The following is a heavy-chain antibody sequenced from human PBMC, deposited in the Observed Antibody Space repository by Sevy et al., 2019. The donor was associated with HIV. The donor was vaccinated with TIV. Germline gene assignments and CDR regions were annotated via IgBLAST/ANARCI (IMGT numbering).Heavy chain of an antibody. D-gene: IGHD2-21*02. CDR2: ITSFDGSNK. V-gene: IGHV3-30*18. J-gene: IGHJ5*02. Sequence: GGSLRLSCAASGFIFSSHGMQWVRHAPGKGLEWVAAITSFDGSNKYYADSVKGRFTISRDNSKNTVYLQMNNLRPEDTAVYYCAKWGGDYSGDSLHHWGQRILVTVSS. CDR3: AKWGGDYSGDSLHH. CDR1: GFIFSSHG.